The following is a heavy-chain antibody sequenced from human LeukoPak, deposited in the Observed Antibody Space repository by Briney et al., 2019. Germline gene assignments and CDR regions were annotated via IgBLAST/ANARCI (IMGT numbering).Heavy chain of an antibody. CDR3: ARGEVFDY. CDR2: TYYRSKWYN. V-gene: IGHV6-1*01. J-gene: IGHJ4*02. Sequence: RSQTLSLTCAISGDSVSSNSAAWNWIRQSPSRGLEWLGRTYYRSKWYNDYAVSLKNRLTIIPDTSKNQFSLQLTSVTPEDTALYYCARGEVFDYWGQGTLVTVSS. CDR1: GDSVSSNSAA.